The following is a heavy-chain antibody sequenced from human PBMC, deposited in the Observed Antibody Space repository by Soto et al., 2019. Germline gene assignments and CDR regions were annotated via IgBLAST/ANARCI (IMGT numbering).Heavy chain of an antibody. D-gene: IGHD2-21*01. CDR2: INAGNGNT. V-gene: IGHV1-3*01. J-gene: IGHJ5*02. Sequence: ASVKVSCKASGYTFISYGMHWVRQAPGQWLEWMGWINAGNGNTKYSQKFQGRVTITRDTSASTAYMELSSLRSEDTAVYYCARGFRGGVAGWLDPWGQGTLVTVGS. CDR3: ARGFRGGVAGWLDP. CDR1: GYTFISYG.